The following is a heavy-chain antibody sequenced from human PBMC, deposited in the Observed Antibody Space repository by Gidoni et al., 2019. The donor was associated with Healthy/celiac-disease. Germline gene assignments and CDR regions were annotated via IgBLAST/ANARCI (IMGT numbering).Heavy chain of an antibody. CDR3: AKVKSITMIVVSDAFDI. D-gene: IGHD3-22*01. V-gene: IGHV3-23*01. J-gene: IGHJ3*02. CDR2: IRGSGGST. CDR1: GFTFSSAA. Sequence: EVQRLESGGGLVQPGGSLRLSRAASGFTFSSAAMSWVRQAPGKGLEWGSAIRGSGGSTYCAGSVKGRFTISRDNSKNTLYLQMNSLRAEDTAVYYCAKVKSITMIVVSDAFDIWGQGTMVTVSS.